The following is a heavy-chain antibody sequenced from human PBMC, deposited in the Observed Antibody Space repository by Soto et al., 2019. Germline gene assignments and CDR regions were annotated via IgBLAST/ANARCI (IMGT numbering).Heavy chain of an antibody. J-gene: IGHJ3*02. CDR2: IYYSGST. V-gene: IGHV4-39*01. CDR1: GGSVSSSSYY. D-gene: IGHD5-18*01. Sequence: XTLSLPCTVSGGSVSSSSYYWGWIRQPPGKGLEWIGSIYYSGSTYYNPSLKSRVTISVDTSKKQLSLKLSSVTASDTPVYYCARHSSDTAMANAFDIWGQGTMGTVSS. CDR3: ARHSSDTAMANAFDI.